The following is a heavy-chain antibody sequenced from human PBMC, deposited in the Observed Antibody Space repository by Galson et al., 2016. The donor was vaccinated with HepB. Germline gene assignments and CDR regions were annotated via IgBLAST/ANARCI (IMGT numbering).Heavy chain of an antibody. CDR3: ARGRMGYSYGNFDY. CDR1: GDSVSTNTAH. J-gene: IGHJ4*02. CDR2: TYYRSEWYN. Sequence: CAISGDSVSTNTAHWNWIRQSPSRGLEWLGRTYYRSEWYNDYAVSVQSRINVNPDTSKNQFSLQLNSVTLEDTAVYFCARGRMGYSYGNFDYWGQGILVTVSS. V-gene: IGHV6-1*01. D-gene: IGHD5-12*01.